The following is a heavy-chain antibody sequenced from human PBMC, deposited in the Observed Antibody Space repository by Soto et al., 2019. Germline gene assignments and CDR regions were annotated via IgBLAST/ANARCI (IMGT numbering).Heavy chain of an antibody. Sequence: SETLSLTCIVSGDAISRIDYYWTWIRQHPEKGLEWIGNIYFRGNTYYSPSLESRLTISVDTSKNQFSLKLTSVTAADTAVYYCAREGGSYDSGGYLIRGAFDIWGQGTMVTVSS. J-gene: IGHJ3*02. D-gene: IGHD3-22*01. CDR2: IYFRGNT. CDR1: GDAISRIDYY. V-gene: IGHV4-31*03. CDR3: AREGGSYDSGGYLIRGAFDI.